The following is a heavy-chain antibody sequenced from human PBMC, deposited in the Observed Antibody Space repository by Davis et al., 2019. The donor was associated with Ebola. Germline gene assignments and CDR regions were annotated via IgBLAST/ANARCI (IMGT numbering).Heavy chain of an antibody. J-gene: IGHJ6*02. D-gene: IGHD5-24*01. CDR2: ISYDGSNK. Sequence: GGSLRLSCAASGFTFSSYAMHWVRQAPGKGLEWVAVISYDGSNKYYADSVKGRFTISRDNAKNSLYLQMNSLRAEDTAVYYCARDVGILRRRDGYNPRGYYYGMDVWGQGTTVTVSS. CDR1: GFTFSSYA. CDR3: ARDVGILRRRDGYNPRGYYYGMDV. V-gene: IGHV3-30*04.